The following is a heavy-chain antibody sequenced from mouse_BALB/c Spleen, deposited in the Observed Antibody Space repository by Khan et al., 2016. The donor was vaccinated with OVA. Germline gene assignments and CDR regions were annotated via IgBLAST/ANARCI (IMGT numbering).Heavy chain of an antibody. Sequence: QVQLQQSGAELMKPGASVKISCKVTGYTFRSSWIEWVKQRPGHGLEWIGEILPGTGSSNYNEKFKDKATFNADTYSNTAYMRLSSLTSEDSVVYYCARWGPYGNYGAYWGQGTLVTVSA. J-gene: IGHJ3*01. CDR3: ARWGPYGNYGAY. CDR2: ILPGTGSS. D-gene: IGHD2-1*01. CDR1: GYTFRSSW. V-gene: IGHV1-9*01.